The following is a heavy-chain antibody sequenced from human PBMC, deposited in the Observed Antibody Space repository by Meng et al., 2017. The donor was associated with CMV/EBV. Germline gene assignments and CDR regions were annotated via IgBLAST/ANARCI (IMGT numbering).Heavy chain of an antibody. J-gene: IGHJ4*02. Sequence: GGSLRLSCTSSEFFLSLFWMSWVRQAPGKGLEWVATIKQDGSETFYLKSVTGRFTISRDNAEDSLLLQMTNLRPEDTGVYYCARGDTVIVGPTGGKWGQGTLVTVSS. V-gene: IGHV3-7*04. CDR1: EFFLSLFW. CDR3: ARGDTVIVGPTGGK. D-gene: IGHD1-26*01. CDR2: IKQDGSET.